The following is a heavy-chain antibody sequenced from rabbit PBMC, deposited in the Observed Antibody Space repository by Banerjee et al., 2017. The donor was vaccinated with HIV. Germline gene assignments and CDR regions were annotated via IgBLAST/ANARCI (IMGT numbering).Heavy chain of an antibody. CDR3: ARAEPIYYSYNYIGDYKL. J-gene: IGHJ3*01. D-gene: IGHD6-1*01. Sequence: QSLEESGGDLVKPEGSLTLTCTASGFSFSSSYYMCWVRQAPGKGLEWIACIYAGSSDSTYYASWAKGRFTISITSSTTVTLQMTSLTAADTATYFCARAEPIYYSYNYIGDYKLWGQGTLVTVS. CDR2: IYAGSSDST. CDR1: GFSFSSSYY. V-gene: IGHV1S40*01.